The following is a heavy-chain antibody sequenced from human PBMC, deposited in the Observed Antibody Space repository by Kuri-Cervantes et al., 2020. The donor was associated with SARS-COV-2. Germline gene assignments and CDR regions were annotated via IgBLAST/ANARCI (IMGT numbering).Heavy chain of an antibody. CDR3: ARDRDYYDSGGY. CDR1: GYTFTGYY. V-gene: IGHV1-2*04. CDR2: INPNSGGT. Sequence: ASVNVSCKASGYTFTGYYMHWVRQAPGQGLEWMGWINPNSGGTNYVQKFQGWVTMTRDTSISTVYMELSRLRSDDTAVYYCARDRDYYDSGGYWGQGTLVTVSS. D-gene: IGHD3-22*01. J-gene: IGHJ4*02.